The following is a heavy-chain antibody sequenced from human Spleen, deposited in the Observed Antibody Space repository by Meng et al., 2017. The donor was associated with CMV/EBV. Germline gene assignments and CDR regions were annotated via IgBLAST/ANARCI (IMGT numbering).Heavy chain of an antibody. CDR1: GGSISSGSYY. CDR3: ASHGGFPGYFDL. Sequence: VRLKRSGPGLVKPSQTLSLTCTVSGGSISSGSYYWSWIRQPAGKGLEWIGRIYTSGSTNYNPSLKSRVTISVDTSKNQFSLKLSSVTAADTAVYYCASHGGFPGYFDLWGPGTLVTVSS. V-gene: IGHV4-61*02. CDR2: IYTSGST. D-gene: IGHD3-16*01. J-gene: IGHJ2*01.